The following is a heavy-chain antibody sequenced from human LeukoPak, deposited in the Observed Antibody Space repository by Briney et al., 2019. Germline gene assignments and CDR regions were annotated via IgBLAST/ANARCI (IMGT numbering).Heavy chain of an antibody. D-gene: IGHD1/OR15-1a*01. Sequence: GGSLRLSCTVSGFTLSDYGIHWVRQAPGKGLEWVTIISSDGSIKYADSVKGRFTVSRDSSKNTVYLQMNSLRAKDTAVYYCARDILPAGNRAFDIWGQGTMVTVSS. CDR3: ARDILPAGNRAFDI. CDR2: ISSDGSIK. J-gene: IGHJ3*02. CDR1: GFTLSDYG. V-gene: IGHV3-33*01.